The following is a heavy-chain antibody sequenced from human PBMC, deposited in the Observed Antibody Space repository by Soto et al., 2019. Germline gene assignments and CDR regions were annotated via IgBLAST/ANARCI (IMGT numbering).Heavy chain of an antibody. V-gene: IGHV3-48*01. CDR1: EFTFNVYN. Sequence: HPGGSLRLSCTASEFTFNVYNMNWVRQTPGKGLEWISYISSSGSTTYYADSVKGRFTISRDNARNSLYLQMNSLRVEDSALYYCAGGRYGEDVWGQGTTVTVSS. D-gene: IGHD7-27*01. CDR3: AGGRYGEDV. J-gene: IGHJ6*02. CDR2: ISSSGSTT.